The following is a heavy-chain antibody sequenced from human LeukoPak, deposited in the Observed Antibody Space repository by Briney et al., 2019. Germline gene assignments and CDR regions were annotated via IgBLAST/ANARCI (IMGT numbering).Heavy chain of an antibody. CDR2: ISSSGSSI. Sequence: PGGSLRLSCAAPGFTFNTYTMYWVRQAQGKGLEWVSFISSSGSSIKYADSVKGRFTISRDNAKNSLFLQMNSLRAEDTAVYYCARDWVAVGGDYMDVWGKGTTVTISS. D-gene: IGHD2-15*01. J-gene: IGHJ6*03. CDR3: ARDWVAVGGDYMDV. V-gene: IGHV3-48*03. CDR1: GFTFNTYT.